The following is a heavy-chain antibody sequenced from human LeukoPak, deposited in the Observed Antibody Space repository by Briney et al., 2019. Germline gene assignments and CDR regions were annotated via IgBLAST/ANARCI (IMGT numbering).Heavy chain of an antibody. J-gene: IGHJ1*01. CDR2: IYYSGRT. CDR1: GDSVSRSDSH. Sequence: SETLSLTCTIFGDSVSRSDSHWDWIRQPPGKGLEWIGTIYYSGRTYYSPSLKSRVTLSVDMSNNQFSLTLSSVTAADTALYFCARRRYYDSSGYLEWGQGTLVTVSS. CDR3: ARRRYYDSSGYLE. V-gene: IGHV4-39*01. D-gene: IGHD3-22*01.